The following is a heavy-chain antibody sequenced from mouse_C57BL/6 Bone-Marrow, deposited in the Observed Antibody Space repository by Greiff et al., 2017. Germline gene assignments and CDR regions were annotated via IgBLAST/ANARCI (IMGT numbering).Heavy chain of an antibody. J-gene: IGHJ4*01. D-gene: IGHD2-4*01. CDR2: IYPGSGNT. CDR3: ARRSYYDYDERVYYYAMDY. Sequence: QVQLQQSGAELVRPGASVKLSCKASGYTFTDYYINWVKQRPGQGLEWIARIYPGSGNTYYNEKFKGKATLTAEKSSSTAYMQLSRLTSEDSAVYFCARRSYYDYDERVYYYAMDYWGQGTSVTVSS. CDR1: GYTFTDYY. V-gene: IGHV1-76*01.